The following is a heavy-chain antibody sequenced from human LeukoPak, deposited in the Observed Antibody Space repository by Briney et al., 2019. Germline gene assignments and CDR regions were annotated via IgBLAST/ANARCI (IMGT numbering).Heavy chain of an antibody. CDR3: ARGGARSRRGMDV. V-gene: IGHV4-34*01. CDR2: INHSGST. CDR1: GGSFSGYY. Sequence: SETLSLTCADYGGSFSGYYRSWIRQPPGKGLERIGEINHSGSTNYNPSLKSRVTISVDTSKNQFSLKLSSVTAADTAVYYCARGGARSRRGMDVWGKGTTVTVSS. J-gene: IGHJ6*04. D-gene: IGHD3-10*01.